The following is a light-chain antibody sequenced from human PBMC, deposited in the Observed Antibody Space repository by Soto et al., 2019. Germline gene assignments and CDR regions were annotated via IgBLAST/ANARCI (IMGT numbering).Light chain of an antibody. CDR3: QQRSNWPPVT. CDR1: QSVSSY. Sequence: EIVLTQSPATLSLSPGERATVSCRASQSVSSYLAWYQQKPGQAPRIIIYDAANRATGIPARFSGSGSGTDFTLTLSSLEPEDFAVYYCQQRSNWPPVTFGQGTRLEIK. J-gene: IGKJ5*01. CDR2: DAA. V-gene: IGKV3-11*01.